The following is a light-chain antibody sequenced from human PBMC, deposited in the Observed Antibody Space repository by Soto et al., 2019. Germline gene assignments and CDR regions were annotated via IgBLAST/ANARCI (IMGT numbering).Light chain of an antibody. CDR3: QQSYSTPLYT. J-gene: IGKJ2*01. V-gene: IGKV1-39*01. Sequence: DIQMTQSPSSLSASVGDRVTITFRASQSISSYLNWYQQKPGKAPKLLIYAASSLQSGVPSRLSCSGSETHFTLTTSSLQPEDFAPYYCQQSYSTPLYTLGQGTKLEIK. CDR1: QSISSY. CDR2: AAS.